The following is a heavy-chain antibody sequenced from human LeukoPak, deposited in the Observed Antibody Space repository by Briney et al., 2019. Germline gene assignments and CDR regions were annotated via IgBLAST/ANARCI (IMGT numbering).Heavy chain of an antibody. CDR1: GFTFSSYG. Sequence: PGGSLSLSCAASGFTFSSYGMHWVRQAPGKGLEWVAVIWYDGSNKYYADSVKGRFTISRDNSKNTLYLQMNSLRAEDTAVYYCARDLAMTTATTFRYWGQGTLVTVSS. V-gene: IGHV3-33*01. CDR3: ARDLAMTTATTFRY. J-gene: IGHJ4*02. CDR2: IWYDGSNK. D-gene: IGHD4-17*01.